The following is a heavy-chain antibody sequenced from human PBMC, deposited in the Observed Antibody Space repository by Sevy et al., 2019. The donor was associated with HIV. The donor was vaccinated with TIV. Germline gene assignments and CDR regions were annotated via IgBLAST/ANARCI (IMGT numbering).Heavy chain of an antibody. CDR3: ARDRVDTAMVTEYNWFDP. Sequence: ASVKVSCKASGGTFSSYAISWVRQAPGQGLEWMGGIIPIFGTANYAQKFQGRVTITADKSTSTACMELSSLRSEDTAVYYCARDRVDTAMVTEYNWFDPWGQGTLVTVSS. D-gene: IGHD5-18*01. V-gene: IGHV1-69*06. CDR2: IIPIFGTA. J-gene: IGHJ5*02. CDR1: GGTFSSYA.